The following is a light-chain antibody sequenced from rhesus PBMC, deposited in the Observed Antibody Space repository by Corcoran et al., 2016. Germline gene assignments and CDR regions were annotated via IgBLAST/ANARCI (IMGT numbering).Light chain of an antibody. Sequence: DIQMTQSPSSLSASVGDRVTITCRASQGISRRLAWYQQRPGKAPILLIYKAANLQGGVPSRFSGSGSGTDFPPTISSLQPEDFATYYCRQYDSAPLIFGGGTKVEIK. CDR3: RQYDSAPLI. V-gene: IGKV1-21*01. CDR2: KAA. J-gene: IGKJ4*01. CDR1: QGISRR.